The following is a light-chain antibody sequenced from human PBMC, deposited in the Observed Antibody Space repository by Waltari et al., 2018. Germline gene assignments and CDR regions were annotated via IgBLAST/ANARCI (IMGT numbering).Light chain of an antibody. Sequence: DIQMTQSPSSLSASVGERVTITCQASQDISNFLNWYQQKPGKAPKLLIYDASNLETGVPSRFSGSGSGTDFTFSISSLQPEDIATYYYQQSDTFGQGTRLEIK. CDR1: QDISNF. V-gene: IGKV1-33*01. J-gene: IGKJ2*01. CDR2: DAS. CDR3: QQSDT.